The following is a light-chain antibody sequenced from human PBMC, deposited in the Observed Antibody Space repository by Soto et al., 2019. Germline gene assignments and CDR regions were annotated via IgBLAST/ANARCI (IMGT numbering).Light chain of an antibody. J-gene: IGLJ2*01. CDR1: RSNIGGNA. V-gene: IGLV1-44*01. Sequence: QSVLTQPPSVSGTPGQRVTISCSGSRSNIGGNAVTWYQQVPGTAPKLLIYANDQRPSGISDRFSGSKSSTSASLAISGLQSEDEADYYCAVWDDNLRGLFGGGTKLTFL. CDR2: AND. CDR3: AVWDDNLRGL.